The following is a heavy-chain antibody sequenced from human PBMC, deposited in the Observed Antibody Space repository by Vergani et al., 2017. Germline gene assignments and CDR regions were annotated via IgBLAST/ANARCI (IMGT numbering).Heavy chain of an antibody. V-gene: IGHV4-34*01. CDR1: GGSFSGYY. CDR2: MNHSGGT. D-gene: IGHD6-13*01. CDR3: ARGGIADRMSV. Sequence: QVQVKQWGAGLLKPSETLSLTCAVYGGSFSGYYWTWIRQPPGKGLEWIEEMNHSGGTDYNPSLKSRVTISKDTSKNQFSLNLSSVTAADTAVYYCARGGIADRMSVWGQGTLVTVSS. J-gene: IGHJ4*02.